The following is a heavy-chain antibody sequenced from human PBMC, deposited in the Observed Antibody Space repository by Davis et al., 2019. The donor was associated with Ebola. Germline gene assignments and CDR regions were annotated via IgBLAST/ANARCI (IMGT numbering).Heavy chain of an antibody. CDR2: INHSGST. Sequence: SETLSLTCAVSGGSISSSNWWSWVRQPPGKGLEWIGEINHSGSTNYNPSLKSRVTISVDTSKNQFSLKLSSVTAADTAVYYCARALGYCSSTSCYSGWFDPWGQGTLVTVSS. V-gene: IGHV4-4*02. CDR3: ARALGYCSSTSCYSGWFDP. CDR1: GGSISSSNW. D-gene: IGHD2-2*01. J-gene: IGHJ5*02.